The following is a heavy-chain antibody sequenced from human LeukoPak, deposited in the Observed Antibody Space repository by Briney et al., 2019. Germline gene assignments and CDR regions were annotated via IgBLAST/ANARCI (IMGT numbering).Heavy chain of an antibody. CDR1: GGSISSYY. J-gene: IGHJ4*02. CDR2: IYYSGST. D-gene: IGHD5-24*01. V-gene: IGHV4-59*01. Sequence: SETLSLTRTVSGGSISSYYWSWIRQPPGKGLEWIGYIYYSGSTNYNPSLKSRVTISVDTSKNQFSLKLSSVTAADTAVYYCARGRDGYNYFDYWGQGTLVTVSS. CDR3: ARGRDGYNYFDY.